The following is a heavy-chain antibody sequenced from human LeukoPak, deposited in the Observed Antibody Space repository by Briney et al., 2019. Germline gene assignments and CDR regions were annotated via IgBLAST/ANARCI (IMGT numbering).Heavy chain of an antibody. Sequence: SETLSLTCTVSGGSISSSSYYWGWIRQPPGKGLEWIGSIYYSGSTYYNPSLKSRVTISVDTSKNQFSLKLSSVTAADTAVYYCARAHGYSYGYGGDWFDPWGQGTLVTVSS. CDR3: ARAHGYSYGYGGDWFDP. CDR1: GGSISSSSYY. V-gene: IGHV4-39*07. J-gene: IGHJ5*02. CDR2: IYYSGST. D-gene: IGHD5-18*01.